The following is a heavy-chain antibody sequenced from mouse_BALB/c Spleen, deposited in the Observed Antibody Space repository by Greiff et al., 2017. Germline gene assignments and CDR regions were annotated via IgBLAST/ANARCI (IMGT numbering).Heavy chain of an antibody. D-gene: IGHD2-1*01. J-gene: IGHJ4*01. CDR3: ARKGNYGYYAMDY. V-gene: IGHV3-6*02. Sequence: VQLQQSGPGLVKPSQSLSLTCSVTGYSITSGYYWNWIRQFPGNKLEWMGYISYDGSNNYNPSLKNRISITRDTSKNQFFLKLNSVTTEDTATYYCARKGNYGYYAMDYWGQGTSVTVSA. CDR1: GYSITSGYY. CDR2: ISYDGSN.